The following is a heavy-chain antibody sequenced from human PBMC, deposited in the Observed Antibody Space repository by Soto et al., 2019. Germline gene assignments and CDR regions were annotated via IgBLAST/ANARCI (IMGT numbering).Heavy chain of an antibody. CDR3: AKSIAVAGTFDY. J-gene: IGHJ4*02. Sequence: QVQLVESGGGVVQPGRSLRLSCAASGFTFSSYGMHWVRQAPGKGLEWVAVISYDGSNKYYADSVKGRFTISRDNSKNTLYLQMTSLRAEDTAVYYCAKSIAVAGTFDYWGQGTLVTVSS. D-gene: IGHD6-19*01. CDR1: GFTFSSYG. CDR2: ISYDGSNK. V-gene: IGHV3-30*18.